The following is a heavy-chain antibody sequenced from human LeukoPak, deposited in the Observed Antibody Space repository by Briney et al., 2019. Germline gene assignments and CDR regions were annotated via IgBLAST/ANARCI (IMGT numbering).Heavy chain of an antibody. V-gene: IGHV3-7*04. CDR3: ARDSPAGTSWRSEPTFDY. D-gene: IGHD2-2*01. J-gene: IGHJ4*02. CDR2: IKEEGRTT. Sequence: GGSLRLSCAASGFSFRSFWMSWVRQAPGKGLEWVADIKEEGRTTYYVDSVKGRFTISRDNAKNTLYLQMNSLRAGDTAVYYCARDSPAGTSWRSEPTFDYWGQGTLVTVTS. CDR1: GFSFRSFW.